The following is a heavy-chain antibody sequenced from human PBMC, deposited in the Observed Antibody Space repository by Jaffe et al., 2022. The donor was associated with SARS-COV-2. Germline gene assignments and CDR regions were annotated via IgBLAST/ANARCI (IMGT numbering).Heavy chain of an antibody. V-gene: IGHV5-51*01. J-gene: IGHJ4*02. D-gene: IGHD3-22*01. CDR2: IWPADSDS. CDR3: ARHTDYSDNIYSDNSGFYRY. CDR1: GYSFNGYW. Sequence: EVQLVQSRAEVKKPGESLKISCKGSGYSFNGYWIGWLRQLPGKGLEWMGIIWPADSDSRYSPSFQGQVTISVDKSINTAYLQLNGLKASDTAIYYCARHTDYSDNIYSDNSGFYRYWGQGTPVTVSS.